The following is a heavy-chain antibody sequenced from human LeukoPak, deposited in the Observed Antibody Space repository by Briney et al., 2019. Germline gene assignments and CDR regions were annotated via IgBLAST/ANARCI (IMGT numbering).Heavy chain of an antibody. Sequence: PGGSLRPSCAGSGFIFNNYAMHWARQPPGKGLEWVSGISWNSGSIDYADSVKGRFTISRDNAKNSLYLQMNGLRVEDTAFYYCAKDNRRHYTSGPNPDSLHWGQGALVTVSS. CDR3: AKDNRRHYTSGPNPDSLH. CDR1: GFIFNNYA. V-gene: IGHV3-9*01. CDR2: ISWNSGSI. J-gene: IGHJ4*02. D-gene: IGHD6-19*01.